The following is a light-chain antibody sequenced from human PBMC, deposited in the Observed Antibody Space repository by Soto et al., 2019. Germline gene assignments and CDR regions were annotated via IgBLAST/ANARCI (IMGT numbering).Light chain of an antibody. CDR1: QSVRNN. CDR3: QQYTNWPLI. J-gene: IGKJ5*01. V-gene: IGKV3-15*01. Sequence: EVVMTQSPATLSVSPGERATLSCKASQSVRNNLVWYLQKPGQAPRLLIYGTSTRATGIPARFSGSGSGTEFTLTISSLQSADFAVYYCQQYTNWPLIFGQGTRLEI. CDR2: GTS.